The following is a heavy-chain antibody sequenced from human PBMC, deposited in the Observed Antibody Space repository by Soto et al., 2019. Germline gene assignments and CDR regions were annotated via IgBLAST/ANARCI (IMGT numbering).Heavy chain of an antibody. Sequence: QVQLVQSGAEVKKPGSSVKVSCSASGGTFSDYSITWVRQAPGQGLEWMGGIIPIFDSTIYAQKFQGRVTITADKTTYTAFVELSSLRFEDTGISYCAREMVKMGIAVAPWAVDVWGQGAVVT. CDR3: AREMVKMGIAVAPWAVDV. J-gene: IGHJ3*01. V-gene: IGHV1-69*06. CDR1: GGTFSDYS. CDR2: IIPIFDST. D-gene: IGHD6-19*01.